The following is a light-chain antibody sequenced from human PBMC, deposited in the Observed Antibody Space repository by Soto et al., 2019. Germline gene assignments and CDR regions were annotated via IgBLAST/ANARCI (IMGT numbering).Light chain of an antibody. CDR3: AAWDDSLNGSYV. CDR1: SSNIGSNT. Sequence: QSVLNQPPSASGAPGHRVIISCSGSSSNIGSNTVNWYQQLPGTAPKLLIYSNNQPPSGVPDRFSGSKSGTSASLAISGLQSEDEADYYCAAWDDSLNGSYVFGTGTKVTVL. CDR2: SNN. V-gene: IGLV1-44*01. J-gene: IGLJ1*01.